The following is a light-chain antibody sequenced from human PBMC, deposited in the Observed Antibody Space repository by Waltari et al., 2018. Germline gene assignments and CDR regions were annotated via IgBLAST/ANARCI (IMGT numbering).Light chain of an antibody. CDR2: EDT. V-gene: IGLV3-10*01. J-gene: IGLJ2*01. CDR1: ALAKKY. Sequence: SYEWTQPPSVSVSPGQTARITCSGDALAKKYASGYQKKPGQAPVLILYEDTKRPSEVPERFSGSISGTMATLTISGAQVEDEAVYYCYSTDSNSNYGVFGGGTKLTVL. CDR3: YSTDSNSNYGV.